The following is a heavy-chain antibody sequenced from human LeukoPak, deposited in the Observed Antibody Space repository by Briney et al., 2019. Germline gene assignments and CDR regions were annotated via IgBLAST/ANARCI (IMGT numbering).Heavy chain of an antibody. D-gene: IGHD2/OR15-2a*01. CDR3: ARSFRPYWYFDL. J-gene: IGHJ2*01. V-gene: IGHV4-61*02. CDR1: GGSISSGSYY. Sequence: PSQTLSLTCTVSGGSISSGSYYWRWIRQPAGTGLEWIGRIYTSGSTNYNPSLKSRVTISVDTSKNQFSLKLSSVTAADTAVYYCARSFRPYWYFDLWGRGSLVTVSS. CDR2: IYTSGST.